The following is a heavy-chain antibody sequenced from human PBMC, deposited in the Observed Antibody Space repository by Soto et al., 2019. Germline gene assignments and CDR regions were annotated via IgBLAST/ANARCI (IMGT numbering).Heavy chain of an antibody. J-gene: IGHJ5*02. CDR2: VNPNSGGT. Sequence: QVQLVQSGAEVKKPGASVRVSCKASGYTFTGYYMHWVRQAPGQGLERMGWVNPNSGGTHYGQNFQDWVTMTRDTSISTAYMELSRLRSDDTAVYYCARGGLVVVPAAKTDLDPWGQGTLVTVSS. CDR3: ARGGLVVVPAAKTDLDP. D-gene: IGHD2-2*01. V-gene: IGHV1-2*04. CDR1: GYTFTGYY.